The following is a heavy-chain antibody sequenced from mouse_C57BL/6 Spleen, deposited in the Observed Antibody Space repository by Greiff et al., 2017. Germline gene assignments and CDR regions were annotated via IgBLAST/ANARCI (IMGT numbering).Heavy chain of an antibody. D-gene: IGHD1-1*01. CDR3: VSPYYGSSFSWFAY. J-gene: IGHJ3*01. CDR1: GFSFNTYA. CDR2: IRSKSNNYAT. Sequence: EVMLVESGGGLVQPKGSLKLSCAASGFSFNTYAMNWVRQAPGKGLEWVARIRSKSNNYATYYADSVKDRFTISRDDSESMLYLQMNNLKTEDTAMYDCVSPYYGSSFSWFAYWGQGTLVTVSA. V-gene: IGHV10-1*01.